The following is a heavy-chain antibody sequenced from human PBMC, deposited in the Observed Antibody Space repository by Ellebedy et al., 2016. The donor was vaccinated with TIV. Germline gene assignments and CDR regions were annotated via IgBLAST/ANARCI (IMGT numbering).Heavy chain of an antibody. CDR3: ARDMYAHDSGSYSHYFDY. Sequence: MPSETLSLTCAISGDSVSSNSAAWNWIRQSPSRGLEWLGRTYYRSKWYNDYAVSVKSRITINPDTSKNQFSLQLNSVTPEDTAVYYCARDMYAHDSGSYSHYFDYWGQGTLVTVSS. D-gene: IGHD1-26*01. CDR1: GDSVSSNSAA. V-gene: IGHV6-1*01. CDR2: TYYRSKWYN. J-gene: IGHJ4*02.